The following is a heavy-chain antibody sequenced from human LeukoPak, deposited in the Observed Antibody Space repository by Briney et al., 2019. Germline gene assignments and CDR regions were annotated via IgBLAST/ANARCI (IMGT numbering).Heavy chain of an antibody. V-gene: IGHV1-18*01. Sequence: ASVKVSCKASGYTFTNYGISGVRQAPGQGFEWMGWISGYNGDTNYAQKLRGRVTMTTDTSTSTAYMELTSLRSDDTAVYYCARVGSSSTGYSLYNWFDPWGQGTLVTVSS. J-gene: IGHJ5*02. CDR3: ARVGSSSTGYSLYNWFDP. CDR2: ISGYNGDT. CDR1: GYTFTNYG. D-gene: IGHD2-2*01.